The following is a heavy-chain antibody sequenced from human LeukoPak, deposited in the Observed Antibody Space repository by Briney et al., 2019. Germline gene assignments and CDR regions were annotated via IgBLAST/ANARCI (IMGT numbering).Heavy chain of an antibody. CDR1: GFTFNNYV. V-gene: IGHV3-23*01. Sequence: GGSLRLSCAASGFTFNNYVMNWVRQAPGKGLEWVSAITDSSTSTYYADSEKGRFTISRHNSKNTLYLQMNSLRAGDTAVYYCAKGSSSSRPYYFDYWGQGTLVTVSS. D-gene: IGHD6-13*01. CDR2: ITDSSTST. J-gene: IGHJ4*02. CDR3: AKGSSSSRPYYFDY.